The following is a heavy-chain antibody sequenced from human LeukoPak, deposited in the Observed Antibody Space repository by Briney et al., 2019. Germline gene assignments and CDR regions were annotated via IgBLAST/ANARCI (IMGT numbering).Heavy chain of an antibody. CDR3: ARGTPIPPYYDFWSGYYTGMDY. V-gene: IGHV1-3*01. D-gene: IGHD3-3*01. J-gene: IGHJ4*02. Sequence: GASVKVSCKASGYTFTSYAMHWVRQAPGQRLEWMGWINAGNGNTKYSQKFQGRVTITRDTSASTAYMELSSLRSEDAAVYYCARGTPIPPYYDFWSGYYTGMDYWGQGTLATVSS. CDR2: INAGNGNT. CDR1: GYTFTSYA.